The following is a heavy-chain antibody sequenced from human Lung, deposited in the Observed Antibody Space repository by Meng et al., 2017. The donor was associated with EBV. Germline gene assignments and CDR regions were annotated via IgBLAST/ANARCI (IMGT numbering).Heavy chain of an antibody. J-gene: IGHJ4*02. D-gene: IGHD1-26*01. CDR1: GHSFTSYG. Sequence: VQLVEYGGEVKKPGASVKVSCKASGHSFTSYGISWVRQAPGQGLEWMGWISGYNGNTNYAQKLQGRVTMTTDTSTSTAYMELRSLRSDDTAVYYCAREADGATFDYWGQGTLVTVSS. V-gene: IGHV1-18*01. CDR3: AREADGATFDY. CDR2: ISGYNGNT.